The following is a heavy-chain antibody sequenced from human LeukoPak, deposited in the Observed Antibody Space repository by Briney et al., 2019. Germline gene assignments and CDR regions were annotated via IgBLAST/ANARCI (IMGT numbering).Heavy chain of an antibody. Sequence: ASVKVSCKVSGYTLTELSMHWVRQAPGKGLEWMGGFDPEDGETIYAQKFQGRVTMTRDTSTSTVYMELSSLRSEDTAVYYCARDLEGTIFGVNYWGQGTLVTVSS. D-gene: IGHD3-3*01. V-gene: IGHV1-24*01. J-gene: IGHJ4*02. CDR2: FDPEDGET. CDR1: GYTLTELS. CDR3: ARDLEGTIFGVNY.